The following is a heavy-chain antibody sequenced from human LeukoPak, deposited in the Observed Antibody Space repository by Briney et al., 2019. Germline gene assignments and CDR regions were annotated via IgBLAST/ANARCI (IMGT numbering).Heavy chain of an antibody. Sequence: SETLSLTCTVSGGSISSYYRSWVRQPPGKGLEWIGSIYYSGGTTYNPALKTRVTISVVTSKNQFSQKLSSVPAADTAVYYCARDSTAPDILTGYYWRWFDPWGQGTLVTVSS. CDR1: GGSISSYY. D-gene: IGHD3-9*01. CDR3: ARDSTAPDILTGYYWRWFDP. V-gene: IGHV4-59*01. CDR2: IYYSGGT. J-gene: IGHJ5*02.